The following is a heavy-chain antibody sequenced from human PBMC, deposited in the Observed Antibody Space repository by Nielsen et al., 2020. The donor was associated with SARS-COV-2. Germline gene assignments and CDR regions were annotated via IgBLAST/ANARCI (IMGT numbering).Heavy chain of an antibody. J-gene: IGHJ6*02. D-gene: IGHD5-18*01. CDR1: GFTFSIYA. V-gene: IGHV3-23*01. Sequence: GESLKISCAASGFTFSIYAMIWVRQAPGKGLEWVSGISGSGGSTYYADSVKGRFTISRDNSKNTLYLQMNSLGAEDTAVYYCARTGRNMVNYYGMDVWGQGTTVTVSS. CDR2: ISGSGGST. CDR3: ARTGRNMVNYYGMDV.